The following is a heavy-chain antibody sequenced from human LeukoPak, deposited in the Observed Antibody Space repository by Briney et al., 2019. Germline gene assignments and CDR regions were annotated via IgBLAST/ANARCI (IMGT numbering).Heavy chain of an antibody. CDR2: MNPNSGNT. CDR1: GYTFTSYD. D-gene: IGHD6-6*01. V-gene: IGHV1-8*03. Sequence: ASVKVSCKASGYTFTSYDINWVRQATGQGLEWMGWMNPNSGNTGYAQKFQGRVTITRNTSISTAYMELSSLRSEDTAVYYCARGAVIAARRSLYNWFDPWGQGTLVTVSS. J-gene: IGHJ5*02. CDR3: ARGAVIAARRSLYNWFDP.